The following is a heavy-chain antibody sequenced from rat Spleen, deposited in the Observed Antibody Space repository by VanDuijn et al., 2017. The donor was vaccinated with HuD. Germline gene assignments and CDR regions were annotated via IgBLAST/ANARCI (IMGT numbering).Heavy chain of an antibody. Sequence: EVQLVESGGGLVQPGRSMKLSCAASGFTFSNYDMAWVRQAPKKGLEWVATISYDGSSTNYRDSVKGRFTISRDNAKSTLYLQMDSLRSEDTATYYCARRRIYYYSGEDYFDYWGQGVMVTVSS. V-gene: IGHV5-7*01. D-gene: IGHD1-1*01. CDR2: ISYDGSST. CDR3: ARRRIYYYSGEDYFDY. J-gene: IGHJ2*01. CDR1: GFTFSNYD.